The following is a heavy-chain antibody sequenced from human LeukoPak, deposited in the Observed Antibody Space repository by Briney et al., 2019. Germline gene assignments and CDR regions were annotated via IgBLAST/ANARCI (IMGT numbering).Heavy chain of an antibody. CDR3: ARGPRWYYHAFDI. Sequence: SETLSLTCAVYGGSFSGYYWSWIRQPPGKGLEWIGEINHSGSTNYNPSLKSRDTISVDTSKNQFSLKLSSVTAADTAVYYCARGPRWYYHAFDIWGQGTMVTVSS. CDR2: INHSGST. V-gene: IGHV4-34*01. CDR1: GGSFSGYY. D-gene: IGHD4-23*01. J-gene: IGHJ3*02.